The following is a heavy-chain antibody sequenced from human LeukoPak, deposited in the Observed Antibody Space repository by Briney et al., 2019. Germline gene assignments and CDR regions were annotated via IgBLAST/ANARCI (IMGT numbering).Heavy chain of an antibody. V-gene: IGHV4-39*01. CDR2: IYYSGST. CDR1: GGSISSTTYY. J-gene: IGHJ5*02. CDR3: ARPSRRYDTWFDP. D-gene: IGHD3-9*01. Sequence: PSETLSLTCAVSGGSISSTTYYWGWIRQPPGKGLEWIGSIYYSGSTYYNPSLTSRVIVSVDTSRNQFSLKLSSVTAADTAVYYCARPSRRYDTWFDPWGQGTLVTVSS.